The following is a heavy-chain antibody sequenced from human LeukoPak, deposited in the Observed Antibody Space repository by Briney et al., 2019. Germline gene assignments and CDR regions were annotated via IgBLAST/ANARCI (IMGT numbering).Heavy chain of an antibody. CDR2: ISAYNGNT. CDR1: GYTFTSYG. D-gene: IGHD1-26*01. Sequence: ASVKVSCKASGYTFTSYGISWVRQAPGQGLGWMGWISAYNGNTNYAQKLQGRVTMTTDTSTSTAYMELRSLRSDDTAVYYCAREHSGSYSNWFDPWGQGTLVTVSS. CDR3: AREHSGSYSNWFDP. V-gene: IGHV1-18*01. J-gene: IGHJ5*02.